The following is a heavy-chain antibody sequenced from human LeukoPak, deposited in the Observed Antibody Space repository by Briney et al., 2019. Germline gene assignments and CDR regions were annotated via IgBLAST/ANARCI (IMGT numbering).Heavy chain of an antibody. V-gene: IGHV4-31*03. CDR2: IYSSGGT. Sequence: SETLSLTCTVSGDSISSGGYCWNWFRQHPGTGLEWIGYIYSSGGTFYNPSLKSRVTISVDTSKNQFSLKLGSVTAADTALYYCASSEAPITPPPYGMGVWGQGTKVTVSS. CDR3: ASSEAPITPPPYGMGV. J-gene: IGHJ6*02. D-gene: IGHD5-12*01. CDR1: GDSISSGGYC.